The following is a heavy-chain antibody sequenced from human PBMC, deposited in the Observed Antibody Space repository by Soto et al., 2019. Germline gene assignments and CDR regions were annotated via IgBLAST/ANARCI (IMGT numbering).Heavy chain of an antibody. V-gene: IGHV4-39*01. J-gene: IGHJ4*02. D-gene: IGHD6-13*01. CDR2: IYYSGST. CDR1: GGSISSSSYY. CDR3: AGRYSSSWYYFDY. Sequence: QLQLQESGPGLVKPSETLSLTCTVSGGSISSSSYYWGWIRQPPGKGLEWIGSIYYSGSTYYNPSLKSRVTISVDTSKNQFSLKLSSVTAADTAVYYCAGRYSSSWYYFDYWGQGTLVTVSS.